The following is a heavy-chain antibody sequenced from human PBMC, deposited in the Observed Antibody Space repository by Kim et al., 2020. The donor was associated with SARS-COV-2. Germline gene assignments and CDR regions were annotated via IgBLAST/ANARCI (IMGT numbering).Heavy chain of an antibody. J-gene: IGHJ1*01. D-gene: IGHD6-19*01. V-gene: IGHV1-69*13. CDR3: ASFEPPGIAVAGTGYFQH. CDR2: IIPIFGTA. CDR1: GGTFSSYA. Sequence: SVKVSCKASGGTFSSYAISWVRQAPGQGLEWMGGIIPIFGTANYAQKFQGRVTITADESTSTAYMELSSLRSEDTAVYYCASFEPPGIAVAGTGYFQHWGQGTLVTVSS.